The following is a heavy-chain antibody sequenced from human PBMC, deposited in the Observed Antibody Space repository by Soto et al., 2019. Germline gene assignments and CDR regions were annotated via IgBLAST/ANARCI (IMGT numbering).Heavy chain of an antibody. D-gene: IGHD1-20*01. CDR1: GFTFSSSG. CDR2: ISYDGSNK. V-gene: IGHV3-30*18. J-gene: IGHJ4*02. Sequence: QVQLVESGGGVVQPGRSLRLSCAASGFTFSSSGMHWVRQAPGKGLEWVAVISYDGSNKFYADSVKGRFTISRDNFSNTLYLQMNSLRAEDTAVYYCAKEFHSWNYFDYWGQGTLVTVSS. CDR3: AKEFHSWNYFDY.